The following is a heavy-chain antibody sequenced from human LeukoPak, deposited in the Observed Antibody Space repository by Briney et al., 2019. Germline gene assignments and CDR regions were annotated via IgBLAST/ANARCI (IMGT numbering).Heavy chain of an antibody. CDR1: GGSFSGYY. CDR3: AREGGDSSGYYNLN. J-gene: IGHJ4*02. Sequence: PSETPSLTCAVYGGSFSGYYWSWIRQPPGKGLEWIGEINHSGSTNYNPSLKSRVTISVDTSKNQFSLKLSSVTAADTAVYYCAREGGDSSGYYNLNWGQGTLVTVSS. V-gene: IGHV4-34*01. D-gene: IGHD3-22*01. CDR2: INHSGST.